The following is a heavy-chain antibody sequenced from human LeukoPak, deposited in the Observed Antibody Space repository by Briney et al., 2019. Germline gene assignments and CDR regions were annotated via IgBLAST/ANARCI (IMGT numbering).Heavy chain of an antibody. CDR3: AKDHHSSGWPTLDY. CDR1: GFTFSSYA. Sequence: PGGSLRLSCAASGFTFSSYAMSWVRQAPGKGLEWVSAISGSGGSTYYSDSVKGRFTISRDTSKNTVYLQVSSLRSEDTAIYFCAKDHHSSGWPTLDYWGQGTLLTVSS. J-gene: IGHJ4*02. D-gene: IGHD6-19*01. V-gene: IGHV3-23*01. CDR2: ISGSGGST.